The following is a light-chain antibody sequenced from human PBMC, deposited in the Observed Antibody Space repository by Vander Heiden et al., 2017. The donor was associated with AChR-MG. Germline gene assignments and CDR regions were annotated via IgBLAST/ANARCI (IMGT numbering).Light chain of an antibody. CDR2: DVS. J-gene: IGLJ1*01. CDR3: SSYISSSTPFYV. V-gene: IGLV2-14*03. CDR1: SSDVGAYNY. Sequence: QSALTQPASVSGSHGQSIPIPCTGTSSDVGAYNYVSWYQQHPGEAPKLMIRDVSNRPSGVSNRFSGSKSGNTASLTISGLQAEDEADYFCSSYISSSTPFYVFGTGTKVTVL.